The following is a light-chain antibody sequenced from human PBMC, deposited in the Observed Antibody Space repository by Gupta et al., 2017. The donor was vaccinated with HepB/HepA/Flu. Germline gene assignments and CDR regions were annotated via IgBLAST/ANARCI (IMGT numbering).Light chain of an antibody. CDR3: QQDNTFSYPT. CDR2: QTS. CDR1: EDIESF. Sequence: DVQMIQSPSTLSSSLGETVTITCRASEDIESFLAWYQQQPGKAPKLLIYQTSHLQSGVPSRFSGSGSATEFTLTINNRQPDDSATYFCQQDNTFSYPTFGGGTKVEI. J-gene: IGKJ4*01. V-gene: IGKV1-5*03.